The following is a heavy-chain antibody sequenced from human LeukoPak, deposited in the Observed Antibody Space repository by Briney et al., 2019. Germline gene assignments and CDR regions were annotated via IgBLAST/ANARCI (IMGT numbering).Heavy chain of an antibody. CDR3: AKRNNREFDY. V-gene: IGHV3-23*01. CDR2: IGTSGSGT. Sequence: GGSLRLSCAASGFTFNTYAMSWVRQAPGKGLEWVSGIGTSGSGTYYADSVKGRFTISRDNSKNSLYLLMNNLRAEDTAIYYCAKRNNREFDYWGQGTPVTVSS. J-gene: IGHJ4*02. D-gene: IGHD1-14*01. CDR1: GFTFNTYA.